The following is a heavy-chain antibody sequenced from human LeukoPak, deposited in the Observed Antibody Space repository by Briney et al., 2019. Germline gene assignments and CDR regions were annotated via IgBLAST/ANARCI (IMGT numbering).Heavy chain of an antibody. CDR1: GFTFGDYA. CDR2: IRTKAYGGTT. CDR3: TTDYGGNSGVSG. V-gene: IGHV3-49*03. J-gene: IGHJ4*02. Sequence: GGSLRLSCTASGFTFGDYAMSWFRQAPGKGLEWVGFIRTKAYGGTTEYAASVKGRFTISRDDSKSIAYLQMNSLKTEDTAVYYCTTDYGGNSGVSGWGQGTLVTVSS. D-gene: IGHD4-23*01.